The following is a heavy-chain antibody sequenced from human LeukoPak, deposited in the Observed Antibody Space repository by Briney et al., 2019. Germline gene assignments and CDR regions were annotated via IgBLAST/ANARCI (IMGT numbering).Heavy chain of an antibody. CDR2: ISYDGSNK. Sequence: SGGSLRLSCAASGFTFSSYGMHWVRQAPGKGLEWVAVISYDGSNKYYTDSVKGRFTISRDNSKNTLYLQMNSLRAEDTAVYYCAKEGAGCCSGGSCYPGGYFDYWGQGTLVTVSS. D-gene: IGHD2-15*01. CDR1: GFTFSSYG. CDR3: AKEGAGCCSGGSCYPGGYFDY. V-gene: IGHV3-30*18. J-gene: IGHJ4*02.